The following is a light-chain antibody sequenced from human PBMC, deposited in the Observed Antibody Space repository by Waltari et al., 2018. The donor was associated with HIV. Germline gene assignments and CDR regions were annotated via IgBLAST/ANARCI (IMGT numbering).Light chain of an antibody. CDR3: QSFDSSLTTSGVI. Sequence: QSLLTQPPSVSAAPGQRVTTSRPRRSAHIGAGYPASWHQHLPATAPKLPIYANINRPSGVPDRFSGSKSGSSASLAITGLQAEDEAHYYCQSFDSSLTTSGVIFGGGTKLTVL. CDR1: SAHIGAGYP. CDR2: ANI. V-gene: IGLV1-40*01. J-gene: IGLJ2*01.